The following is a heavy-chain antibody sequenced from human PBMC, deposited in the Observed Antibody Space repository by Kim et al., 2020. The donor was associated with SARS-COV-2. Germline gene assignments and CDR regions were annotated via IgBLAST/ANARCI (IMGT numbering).Heavy chain of an antibody. CDR2: IYYSGST. Sequence: SETLSLTCTVSGGSISSSSYYWGWIRQPPGKGLEWIGSIYYSGSTYYNPSLKSRVTISVDTSKNQFSLKLSSVTAADTAVYYCARQTLDSSSYRINWFDPWGQGTLVTVSS. D-gene: IGHD6-6*01. J-gene: IGHJ5*02. V-gene: IGHV4-39*01. CDR1: GGSISSSSYY. CDR3: ARQTLDSSSYRINWFDP.